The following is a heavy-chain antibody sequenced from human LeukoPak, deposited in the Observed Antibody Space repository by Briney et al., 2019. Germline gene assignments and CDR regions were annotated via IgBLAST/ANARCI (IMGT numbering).Heavy chain of an antibody. CDR2: IYYSGIT. D-gene: IGHD4-11*01. V-gene: IGHV4-39*07. CDR3: ARDSHDFSDYVLSYYFDY. J-gene: IGHJ4*02. CDR1: GGSITSSTYY. Sequence: SSETLSLTCIVSGGSITSSTYYWGWVRQPPGKGLEWIGSIYYSGITYYNPSLKSRVTISVDRSKNQFSLNLRSVTAADTAMYYCARDSHDFSDYVLSYYFDYWGQGTLVTVSS.